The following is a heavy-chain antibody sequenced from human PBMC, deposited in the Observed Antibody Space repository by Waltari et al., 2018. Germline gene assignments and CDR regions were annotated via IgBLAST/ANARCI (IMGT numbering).Heavy chain of an antibody. CDR1: GGTFSSYA. CDR3: ASPTSYSSSSRYFDL. Sequence: QVQLVQSGAEVKKPGSSVKVSCKASGGTFSSYAISWVRQAPGQGLEWMGGIIPILGTANYAQKFQGRVTITTDESTSTAYMELSSLRSEDTAVYYCASPTSYSSSSRYFDLWGRGTLVTVSS. J-gene: IGHJ2*01. CDR2: IIPILGTA. V-gene: IGHV1-69*05. D-gene: IGHD6-6*01.